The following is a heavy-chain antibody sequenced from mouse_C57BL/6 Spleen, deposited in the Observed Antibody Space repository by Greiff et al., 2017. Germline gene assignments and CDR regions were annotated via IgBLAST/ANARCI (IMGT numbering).Heavy chain of an antibody. CDR1: GYTFTSYW. D-gene: IGHD2-3*01. CDR3: ARWDGYSYAMDY. J-gene: IGHJ4*01. Sequence: QVQLQQPGTELVKPGASVKLSCKASGYTFTSYWMHWVKQRPGQGLEWIGNINPSNGGSNYNEKFKSKATLTVDKSSSTAYMQLSSLTSEDAAVYYCARWDGYSYAMDYWGQGTSVTVSS. V-gene: IGHV1-53*01. CDR2: INPSNGGS.